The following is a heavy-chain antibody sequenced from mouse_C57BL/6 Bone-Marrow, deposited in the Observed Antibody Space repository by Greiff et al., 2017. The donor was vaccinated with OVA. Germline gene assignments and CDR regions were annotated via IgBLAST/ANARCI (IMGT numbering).Heavy chain of an antibody. CDR1: GYTFTDYY. CDR2: INPNNGGT. J-gene: IGHJ2*01. CDR3: AKFPYYYN. Sequence: EVQLQQSGPELVKPGASVKISCKASGYTFTDYYMNWVKQSHGKSLEWIGDINPNNGGTSYNQKFKGKATLTVDKSSSTAYMELRSLTSEDSAVYDCAKFPYYYNWGQGTTLTVSS. V-gene: IGHV1-26*01. D-gene: IGHD1-1*01.